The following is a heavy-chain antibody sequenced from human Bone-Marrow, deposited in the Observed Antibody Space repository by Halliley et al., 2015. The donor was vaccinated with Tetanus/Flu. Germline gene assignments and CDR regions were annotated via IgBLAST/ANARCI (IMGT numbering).Heavy chain of an antibody. V-gene: IGHV5-51*01. D-gene: IGHD2-21*02. CDR2: IHPGYSDI. Sequence: GLEWMGFIHPGYSDIRYKPSFQGQGPISADESPTTAYLRWSSLQASDPAMYYCARRGDSYVFDFWGQGTLVTVSS. CDR3: ARRGDSYVFDF. J-gene: IGHJ4*02.